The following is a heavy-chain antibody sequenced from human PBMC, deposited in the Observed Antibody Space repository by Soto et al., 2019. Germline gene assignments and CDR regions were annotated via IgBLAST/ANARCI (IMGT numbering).Heavy chain of an antibody. J-gene: IGHJ4*02. Sequence: EVQLVESGGDLVQPGGSLRLSCAASGSTFSSYEMNWVRQAPGKGLEWVSYISSSGRTIHYADSVKGRFTISRDNAKNSLYLQMNSLRAEDTAVYYCARNNGDYEVYWGQGTLSPSPQ. D-gene: IGHD4-17*01. CDR2: ISSSGRTI. V-gene: IGHV3-48*03. CDR3: ARNNGDYEVY. CDR1: GSTFSSYE.